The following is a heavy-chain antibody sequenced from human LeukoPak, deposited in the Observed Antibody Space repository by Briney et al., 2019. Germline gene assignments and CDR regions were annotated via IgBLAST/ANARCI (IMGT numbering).Heavy chain of an antibody. CDR1: GYTFTGYY. CDR3: ARDGSGGYSYGSHYYYGMDV. V-gene: IGHV1-2*02. J-gene: IGHJ6*02. D-gene: IGHD5-18*01. Sequence: GASVKVSCKASGYTFTGYYIHWVRQAPGQGLEWMGWINPNSGDTKYAQKFQGRVTMTRDTSISTAYMELSWLRSDDTAVYYCARDGSGGYSYGSHYYYGMDVWGQGTTVTVSS. CDR2: INPNSGDT.